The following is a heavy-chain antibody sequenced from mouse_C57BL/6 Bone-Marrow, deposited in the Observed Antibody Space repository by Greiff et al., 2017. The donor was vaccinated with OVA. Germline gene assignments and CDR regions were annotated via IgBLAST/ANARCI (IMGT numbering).Heavy chain of an antibody. V-gene: IGHV1-69*01. J-gene: IGHJ1*03. CDR2: IDPSDSYT. D-gene: IGHD1-1*01. CDR3: ARESYYPHWYVDV. CDR1: GYTFTSYW. Sequence: QVQLQQPGAELVMPGASVKLSCKASGYTFTSYWMHWVKQRPGQGLEWIGEIDPSDSYTNYNQKFKGKSTLTVDKSSSTAYMQLSSLTSEDSAVYYCARESYYPHWYVDVWGTGTTVTVSS.